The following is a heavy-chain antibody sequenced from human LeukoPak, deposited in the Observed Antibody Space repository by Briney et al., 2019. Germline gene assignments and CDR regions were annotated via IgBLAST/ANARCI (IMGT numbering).Heavy chain of an antibody. D-gene: IGHD2-2*01. Sequence: GGSLRLSCAASGFTFSAYWMHWVRQSPGKGLVWVARSNSDGSTTDYAGSVKGRFTISRDIAKSTMFLQMDSLRAEDTAVYYCARVATTSSKWSLDYWGQGTLVTVSS. V-gene: IGHV3-74*01. CDR2: SNSDGSTT. CDR3: ARVATTSSKWSLDY. CDR1: GFTFSAYW. J-gene: IGHJ4*02.